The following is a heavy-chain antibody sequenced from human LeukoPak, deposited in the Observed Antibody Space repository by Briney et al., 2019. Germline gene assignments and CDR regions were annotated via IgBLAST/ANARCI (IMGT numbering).Heavy chain of an antibody. CDR1: GGSISSSDYY. J-gene: IGHJ4*02. D-gene: IGHD2-21*02. V-gene: IGHV4-30-4*01. CDR3: ARDRGVTRLGS. CDR2: ISYSGST. Sequence: SQTVSLTCTVSGGSISSSDYYWSWIRQPPGKGLEWIGYISYSGSTYYNPSLKSRVTISVDTSKNQFSLKLSSVTAADTAVYYCARDRGVTRLGSWGQGTLVTVSS.